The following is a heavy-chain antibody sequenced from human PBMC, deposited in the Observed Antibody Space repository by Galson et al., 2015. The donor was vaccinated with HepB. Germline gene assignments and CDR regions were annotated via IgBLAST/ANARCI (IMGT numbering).Heavy chain of an antibody. Sequence: SVKVSCKASGGIFRKDAISWVRQAPGQGLEWMGGIIPLFDTVTYAQKFQGRVTITADESKSTADMELSSLGSEDTGIYYCARGSEGGVVRGVITSRYYQYGMDVWGQGTTVTVSS. V-gene: IGHV1-69*13. J-gene: IGHJ6*02. D-gene: IGHD3-10*01. CDR3: ARGSEGGVVRGVITSRYYQYGMDV. CDR1: GGIFRKDA. CDR2: IIPLFDTV.